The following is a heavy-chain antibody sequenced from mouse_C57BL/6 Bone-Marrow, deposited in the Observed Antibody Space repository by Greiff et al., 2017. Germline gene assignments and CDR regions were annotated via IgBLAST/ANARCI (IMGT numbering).Heavy chain of an antibody. J-gene: IGHJ2*01. V-gene: IGHV1-7*01. Sequence: QVQLKQSGAELAKPGASVKLSCKASGYTFTSYWMHWVKQRPGQGLEWIGYINPSSGYTKYNQKFKDKATLTADKSSSTAYMQLSSLTYEDSAVYYCAIPPLLLRFDYWGQGTTLTVSS. CDR1: GYTFTSYW. CDR2: INPSSGYT. D-gene: IGHD1-1*01. CDR3: AIPPLLLRFDY.